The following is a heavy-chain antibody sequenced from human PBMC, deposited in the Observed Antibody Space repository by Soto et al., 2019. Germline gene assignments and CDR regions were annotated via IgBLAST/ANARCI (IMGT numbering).Heavy chain of an antibody. J-gene: IGHJ5*02. CDR1: GDIFSTYG. V-gene: IGHV1-69*01. Sequence: QVQLVQSGAEVKRPGSSVKVSCKTSGDIFSTYGISWVRQAPGQGLDWMGGIIPIFGTADYAQKFQGRVTITADESTRTVYMELSRLRSGDTAVYYCSRGETQMPHPYSSRPWFALWGQGSLVTVSS. CDR2: IIPIFGTA. D-gene: IGHD6-19*01. CDR3: SRGETQMPHPYSSRPWFAL.